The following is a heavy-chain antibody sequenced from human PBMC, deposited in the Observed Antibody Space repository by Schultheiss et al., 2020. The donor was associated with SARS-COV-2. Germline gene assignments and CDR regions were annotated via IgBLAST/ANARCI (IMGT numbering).Heavy chain of an antibody. D-gene: IGHD5-24*01. CDR3: ARDRDGYNLGFDY. J-gene: IGHJ4*02. V-gene: IGHV3-33*01. Sequence: GGSLRLSCAASGFTFSSYGMHWVRQAPGKGLEWVAVIWYDGSNKYYADSVKGRFTISRDNSKNTLYLQMNSLRAEDTAVYYCARDRDGYNLGFDYWGQGTLVTVSS. CDR2: IWYDGSNK. CDR1: GFTFSSYG.